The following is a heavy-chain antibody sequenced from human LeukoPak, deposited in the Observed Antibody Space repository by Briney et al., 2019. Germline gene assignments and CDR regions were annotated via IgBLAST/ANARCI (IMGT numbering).Heavy chain of an antibody. V-gene: IGHV4-39*01. CDR1: GGSISSTNYY. Sequence: SETLSLTCTVSGGSISSTNYYWGWIRQPPGKGLEWIGNFYYSGITYYNPSLKSRVVISVDTSKNQFSLTVSSVRAADTAVYYCARRTAAGRGDWGQGTLVAVSS. CDR2: FYYSGIT. CDR3: ARRTAAGRGD. J-gene: IGHJ4*02. D-gene: IGHD6-13*01.